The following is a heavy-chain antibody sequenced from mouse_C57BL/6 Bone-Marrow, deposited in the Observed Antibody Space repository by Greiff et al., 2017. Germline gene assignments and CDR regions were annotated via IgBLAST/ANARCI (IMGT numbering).Heavy chain of an antibody. Sequence: VKLVESGAELMKPGASVKLSCKATGYTFTGYWIEWVKQRPGHGLEWIGEILPGSGSTNYNEKFKGKATFTADTSSNTAYMQLSSLTTEDSAIYYCARRETTVVATDYFDYWGQGTTLTVSS. CDR2: ILPGSGST. CDR1: GYTFTGYW. J-gene: IGHJ2*01. D-gene: IGHD1-1*01. V-gene: IGHV1-9*01. CDR3: ARRETTVVATDYFDY.